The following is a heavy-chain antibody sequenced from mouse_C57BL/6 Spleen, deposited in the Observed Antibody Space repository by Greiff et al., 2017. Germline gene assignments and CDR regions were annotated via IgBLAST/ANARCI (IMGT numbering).Heavy chain of an antibody. V-gene: IGHV14-1*01. J-gene: IGHJ3*01. CDR3: TSICYDCAWFAH. CDR1: GFNIKDYY. CDR2: IDPEDGDT. Sequence: VQLQQSGAELVRPGASVKLSCTASGFNIKDYYMHWVKQRPEQGLEWIGRIDPEDGDTEYAPKFPGKATMTADTSSNTAYLRLSSLTSKDTAVYYCTSICYDCAWFAHWGQGTLVTVSA. D-gene: IGHD2-4*01.